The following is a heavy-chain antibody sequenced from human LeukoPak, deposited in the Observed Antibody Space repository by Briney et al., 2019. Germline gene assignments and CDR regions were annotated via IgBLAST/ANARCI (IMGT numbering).Heavy chain of an antibody. CDR2: INPNSGGT. CDR1: GYTFTGYY. D-gene: IGHD1-1*01. CDR3: ARRLEDSEDWFDP. J-gene: IGHJ5*02. Sequence: ASVKVSCKASGYTFTGYYMHWLRQAPGQGLEWMGWINPNSGGTNYAQKFQGRVTMTRDTSISTAYMELSRLRSDDTAVYYCARRLEDSEDWFDPWGQGTLVTVSS. V-gene: IGHV1-2*02.